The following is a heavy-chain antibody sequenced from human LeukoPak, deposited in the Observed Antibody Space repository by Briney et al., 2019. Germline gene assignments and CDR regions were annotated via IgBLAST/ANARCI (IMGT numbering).Heavy chain of an antibody. CDR3: ARARHTVAALGY. J-gene: IGHJ4*02. V-gene: IGHV3-53*01. D-gene: IGHD6-19*01. CDR1: GFTVSSNY. CDR2: IYSGGST. Sequence: GGSLRLSCAASGFTVSSNYMSWVRQAPGKGLEWVSVIYSGGSTYYADSVKGRFTISRDNSKNTLYLQMNSLRAEDTAVYYCARARHTVAALGYWGQGTLVTVSS.